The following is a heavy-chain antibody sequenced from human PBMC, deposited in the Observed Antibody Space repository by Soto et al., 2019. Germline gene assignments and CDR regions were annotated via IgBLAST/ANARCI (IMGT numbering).Heavy chain of an antibody. D-gene: IGHD1-26*01. V-gene: IGHV3-30*18. CDR1: GFTFSSYG. Sequence: QVQLVESGGGVVQPGRSLRLSCAASGFTFSSYGMHWVRQAPGKGLEWVAVISYDGSNKYYADSVKGRFTISRDNSKNTLYLQMNSLRAEDTAVYYCAKDRDIVGATYYFDYWGQGTLVTVSS. CDR3: AKDRDIVGATYYFDY. J-gene: IGHJ4*02. CDR2: ISYDGSNK.